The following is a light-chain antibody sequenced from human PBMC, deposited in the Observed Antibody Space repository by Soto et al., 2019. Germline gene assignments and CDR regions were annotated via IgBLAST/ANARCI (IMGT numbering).Light chain of an antibody. CDR3: QQYNDWLLT. Sequence: MVLTETPVTLSVSRGERVTHSCRASQSVSSNLAWYQQKPGQAPSLLIYGAFTRAPGIPARFSGTGSGTGFTLTISSLQSEDFALDYCQQYNDWLLTFCQGTKVDIK. V-gene: IGKV3-15*01. CDR2: GAF. CDR1: QSVSSN. J-gene: IGKJ1*01.